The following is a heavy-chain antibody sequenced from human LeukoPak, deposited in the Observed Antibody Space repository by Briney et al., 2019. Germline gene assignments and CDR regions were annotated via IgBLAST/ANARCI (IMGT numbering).Heavy chain of an antibody. CDR2: IIPIFGTA. CDR3: ATLARYAFDI. D-gene: IGHD5-12*01. CDR1: GGTFSSYA. J-gene: IGHJ3*02. V-gene: IGHV1-69*13. Sequence: ASVKVSCKASGGTFSSYAISWVRQAPGQGLEWMGGIIPIFGTANYAQKFQGRVTITADESTSTAYMELSSLRSEDTAVYYCATLARYAFDIWGQGTMVTVSS.